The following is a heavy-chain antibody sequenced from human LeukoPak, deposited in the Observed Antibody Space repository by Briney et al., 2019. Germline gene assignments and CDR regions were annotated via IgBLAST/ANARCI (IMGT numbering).Heavy chain of an antibody. J-gene: IGHJ3*02. D-gene: IGHD3-3*01. V-gene: IGHV4-4*02. CDR1: GGSISSSNW. Sequence: PSGTLSLTCAVSGGSISSSNWWSSVRQPPGKGLEWLGEIYHSGSTNYNPSLKSRVTISVDKSKNQFSLKLSSVTAADTAVYYCARDLLEWADAFDIWGQGTMVTVSS. CDR2: IYHSGST. CDR3: ARDLLEWADAFDI.